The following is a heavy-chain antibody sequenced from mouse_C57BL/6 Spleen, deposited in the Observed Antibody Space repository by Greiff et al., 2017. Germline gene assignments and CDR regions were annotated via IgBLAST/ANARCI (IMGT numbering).Heavy chain of an antibody. J-gene: IGHJ1*03. CDR3: AREGVYGSSYWYFDV. V-gene: IGHV1-39*01. Sequence: VQLKESGPELVKPGASVKISCKASGYSFTDYNMNWVKQSNGKSLEWIGVINPNYGTTSYNQKFKGKATLTVDQSSSTAYMQLNSLTSEDSAVYYCAREGVYGSSYWYFDVWGTGTTVTVSS. D-gene: IGHD1-1*01. CDR2: INPNYGTT. CDR1: GYSFTDYN.